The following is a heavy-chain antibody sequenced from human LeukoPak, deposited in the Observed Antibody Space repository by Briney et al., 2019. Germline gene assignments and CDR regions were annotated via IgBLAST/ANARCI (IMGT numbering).Heavy chain of an antibody. CDR2: IYPGNSHT. CDR3: ARHAYCGGDCYSQLNWFDP. J-gene: IGHJ5*02. V-gene: IGHV5-51*01. D-gene: IGHD2-21*01. CDR1: GYSFTSYW. Sequence: GESLKISCKGSGYSFTSYWIGWVRQMPGKGLEWMGIIYPGNSHTRYSPSFQGQVTISADKSISTAYLQWSGLKASDTAMYYCARHAYCGGDCYSQLNWFDPWGRGTLVTVSS.